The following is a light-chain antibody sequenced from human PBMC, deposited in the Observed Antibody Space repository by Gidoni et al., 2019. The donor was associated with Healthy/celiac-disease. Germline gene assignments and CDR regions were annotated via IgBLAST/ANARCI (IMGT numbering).Light chain of an antibody. CDR1: QSVSSN. CDR3: QQYNNWPPTWT. J-gene: IGKJ1*01. Sequence: EIVMTHSPATLSVSPGERATLSCRASQSVSSNLAWYQQKHGQAPRLLIYGASTRATGIPAGFSGSGPGTEFTLTISSLQSEDFAVYYCQQYNNWPPTWTFXXXTKVEIK. V-gene: IGKV3-15*01. CDR2: GAS.